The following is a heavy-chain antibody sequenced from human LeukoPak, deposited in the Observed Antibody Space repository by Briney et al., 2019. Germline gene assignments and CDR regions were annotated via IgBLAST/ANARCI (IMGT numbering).Heavy chain of an antibody. V-gene: IGHV3-20*04. D-gene: IGHD6-6*01. CDR3: ARGSSFHNY. CDR1: GFTFSSYS. J-gene: IGHJ4*02. CDR2: INGNGGSR. Sequence: PGGSLRLSCAASGFTFSSYSMNWVRQAPGKGLEWVSGINGNGGSRGYAASVKGRFTISRDNANNSLYLQMNSLRAEDTALYYCARGSSFHNYWGQGTLVTVSS.